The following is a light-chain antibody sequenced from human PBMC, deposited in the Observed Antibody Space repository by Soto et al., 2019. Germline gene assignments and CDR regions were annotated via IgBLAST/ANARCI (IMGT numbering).Light chain of an antibody. V-gene: IGLV2-14*03. CDR2: DVS. Sequence: QSALTQPASVSGSPGQSITISCTGASSDVVAYNYVSWYQQHPGKAPKLMIYDVSSRPSGVSDRFSGSKSGNTASLTISGLQAEDEADYYCSSYTTRLTYVFGTGTKLTVL. CDR1: SSDVVAYNY. CDR3: SSYTTRLTYV. J-gene: IGLJ1*01.